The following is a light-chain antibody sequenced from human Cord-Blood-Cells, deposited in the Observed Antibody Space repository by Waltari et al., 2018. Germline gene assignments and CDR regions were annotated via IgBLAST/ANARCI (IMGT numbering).Light chain of an antibody. J-gene: IGKJ4*01. V-gene: IGKV3-15*01. CDR2: GAS. CDR1: QSVSSN. Sequence: TLSVSPGDRATLSCRASQSVSSNLAWYQQKPGQAPRLLIYGASTRATGIPARFSGSGSGTEFTLTISSLQSEDFAVYYCQQYNNWPPLTFGGGTKVEIK. CDR3: QQYNNWPPLT.